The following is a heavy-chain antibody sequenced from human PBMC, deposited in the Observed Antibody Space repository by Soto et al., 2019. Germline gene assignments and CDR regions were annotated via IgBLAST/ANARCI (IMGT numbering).Heavy chain of an antibody. V-gene: IGHV3-73*01. CDR1: GFSFSGSA. Sequence: GESLKISCAASGFSFSGSAMYWVRQASGKGLEWVGRIRSKAYSYATAYGASLKGRFSIFRDDTKNTAYLQINSLKSEDTAVYYCLTSIREATRDFDYWGQGTLVTVSS. J-gene: IGHJ4*02. D-gene: IGHD5-12*01. CDR3: LTSIREATRDFDY. CDR2: IRSKAYSYAT.